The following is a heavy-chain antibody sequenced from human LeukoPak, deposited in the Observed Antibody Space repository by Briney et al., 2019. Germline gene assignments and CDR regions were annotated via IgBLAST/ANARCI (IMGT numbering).Heavy chain of an antibody. CDR2: IYDSGST. J-gene: IGHJ4*02. CDR1: GGSISSSNYY. Sequence: PSETLSLTCTVSGGSISSSNYYWGWIRQPPGKGLEWIGSIYDSGSTYYNPSLQSRVTISVDTSKNQFSLQLSSVTAADTAVYYCARGGFVRTDLYYFDYWGQGTLVTVSS. V-gene: IGHV4-39*01. CDR3: ARGGFVRTDLYYFDY. D-gene: IGHD3-10*01.